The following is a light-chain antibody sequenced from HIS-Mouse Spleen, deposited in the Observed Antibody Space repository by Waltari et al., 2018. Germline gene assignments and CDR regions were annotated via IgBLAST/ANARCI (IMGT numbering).Light chain of an antibody. Sequence: EIVLTQSPGTLSLSPGESATLSCRASQSVSSSYLAGYQQKPGQAPRLLIYGASSRATGIPERFRGSGSGTDFTLTISRLEPEDFAVYYCQQYGSSPLTFGGGTKVEIK. CDR2: GAS. J-gene: IGKJ4*01. V-gene: IGKV3-20*01. CDR3: QQYGSSPLT. CDR1: QSVSSSY.